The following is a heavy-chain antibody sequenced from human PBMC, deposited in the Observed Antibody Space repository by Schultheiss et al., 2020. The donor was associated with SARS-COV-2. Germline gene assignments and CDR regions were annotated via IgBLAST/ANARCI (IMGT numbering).Heavy chain of an antibody. CDR1: GYTFTSYA. D-gene: IGHD3-22*01. CDR2: IIPIFGTA. V-gene: IGHV1-69*13. Sequence: SVKVSCKASGYTFTSYAISWVRQAPGQGLEWMGGIIPIFGTANYAQKFQGRVTITEDESTNTAYMELSSLRSEDTAMYYCARDPSYYYDSSGYFQDWYFDLWGRGTLVTVSA. CDR3: ARDPSYYYDSSGYFQDWYFDL. J-gene: IGHJ2*01.